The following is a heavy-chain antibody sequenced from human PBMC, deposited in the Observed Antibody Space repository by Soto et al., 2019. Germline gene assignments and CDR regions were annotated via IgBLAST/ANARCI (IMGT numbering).Heavy chain of an antibody. J-gene: IGHJ4*02. D-gene: IGHD6-13*01. V-gene: IGHV1-69*01. CDR2: IIPIFGTA. Sequence: QVQLVQSGAEVKKPGSSVKVSCKASGGTFSSYAISWVRQSPGQGLEWMGGIIPIFGTANYAQKFQGRVTITAEESTSTAYMELSSLRSEDTAVYDCARGLKIAAAGTGFDYWGQGTLVTVSS. CDR1: GGTFSSYA. CDR3: ARGLKIAAAGTGFDY.